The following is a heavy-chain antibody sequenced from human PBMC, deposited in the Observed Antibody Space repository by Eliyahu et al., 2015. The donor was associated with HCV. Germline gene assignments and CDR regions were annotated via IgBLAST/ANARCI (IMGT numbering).Heavy chain of an antibody. CDR3: AKQPIPNPSGYYPFDY. CDR1: GFPFXXYA. J-gene: IGHJ4*02. CDR2: ISGSGGST. D-gene: IGHD3-22*01. Sequence: EVQLLESGGGLVQPGGSLXLXXAASGFPFXXYAXSWVPQAPGKGLXWVSAISGSGGSTYYADSVKGRFTISRDNSKNTLYLQMNSLRAEDTAVYYCAKQPIPNPSGYYPFDYWGQGTLVTVSS. V-gene: IGHV3-23*01.